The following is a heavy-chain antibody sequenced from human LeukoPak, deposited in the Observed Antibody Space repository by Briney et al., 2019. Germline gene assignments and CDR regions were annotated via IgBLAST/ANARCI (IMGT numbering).Heavy chain of an antibody. CDR3: ARELSSSWYSAFDI. CDR2: ISAYNGNT. Sequence: ASVKVSCKASGYTFTSYGISWVRQAPGQGLEWMGWISAYNGNTNYAQKLQGRVTVTTDTSTSTAYMELRSLRSDDTAVYYCARELSSSWYSAFDIWGQGTMVTVSS. D-gene: IGHD6-13*01. CDR1: GYTFTSYG. V-gene: IGHV1-18*01. J-gene: IGHJ3*02.